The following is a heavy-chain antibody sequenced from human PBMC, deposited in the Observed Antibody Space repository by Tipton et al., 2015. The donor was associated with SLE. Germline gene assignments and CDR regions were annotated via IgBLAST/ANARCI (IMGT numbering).Heavy chain of an antibody. Sequence: TLSLTCSVSGGFISSYYWSWIRQPPGKGLEWIGYIYYSESTNFNPSLKSRVTISLNTSKNQFSLRLTSVTAADTAVYYCARLGVRKTNLDWYFDLWGRGTLVTVSS. CDR3: ARLGVRKTNLDWYFDL. D-gene: IGHD1-26*01. CDR1: GGFISSYY. CDR2: IYYSEST. V-gene: IGHV4-59*12. J-gene: IGHJ2*01.